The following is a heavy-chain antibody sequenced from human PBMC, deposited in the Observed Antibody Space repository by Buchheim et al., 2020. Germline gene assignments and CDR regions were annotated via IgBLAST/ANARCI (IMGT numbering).Heavy chain of an antibody. Sequence: QVQLVESGGGVVQPGRALRLSCAASGFTFSSYGMHWVRQAPGKGLEWVAVISYDGSNKYYADSVKGRFTISSDNSKNTLYLQMNSLRAEDTAVYYCAKADYGDYVVYYFGMDVWGQGTT. CDR3: AKADYGDYVVYYFGMDV. CDR2: ISYDGSNK. D-gene: IGHD4-17*01. J-gene: IGHJ6*02. V-gene: IGHV3-30*18. CDR1: GFTFSSYG.